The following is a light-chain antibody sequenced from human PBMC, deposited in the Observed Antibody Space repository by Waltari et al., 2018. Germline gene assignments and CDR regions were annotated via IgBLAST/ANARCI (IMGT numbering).Light chain of an antibody. J-gene: IGLJ1*01. CDR2: EVT. V-gene: IGLV2-18*02. CDR1: SSDVGTYYR. Sequence: QSALTQPPSVSGSPGQSVTISCTGTSSDVGTYYRVSWYQQSPSTAPKLLIYEVTYRAAGVPDRFSASKSGNTASLTISGLQPEDEADYYCSSCASDGSYVFGTGTTVAVL. CDR3: SSCASDGSYV.